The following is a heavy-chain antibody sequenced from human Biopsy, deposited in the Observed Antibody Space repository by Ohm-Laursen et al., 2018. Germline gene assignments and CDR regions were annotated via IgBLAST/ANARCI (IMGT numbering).Heavy chain of an antibody. CDR3: AADINVWNVNY. V-gene: IGHV1-24*01. J-gene: IGHJ4*02. Sequence: ASVKVSCKVSGYTLTELSMHWVRQAPGRGLEWMGGFAPENGKTIYAQKFQGRVTMTEDTSKDTAYMELSSLRSEDTAVYYYAADINVWNVNYWGQGTQVTVSS. D-gene: IGHD1-1*01. CDR1: GYTLTELS. CDR2: FAPENGKT.